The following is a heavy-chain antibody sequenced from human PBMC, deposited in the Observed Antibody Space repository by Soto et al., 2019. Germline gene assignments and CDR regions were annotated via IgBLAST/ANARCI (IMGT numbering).Heavy chain of an antibody. CDR3: ARDGSGWYFEGPDRNGGMDV. V-gene: IGHV1-46*03. CDR1: GYTFTSYY. CDR2: INPSGGST. J-gene: IGHJ6*02. D-gene: IGHD6-19*01. Sequence: QVQLVQSGAEVKKPGASVKVSCKASGYTFTSYYMHWVRQAPGQGLEWMGIINPSGGSTSYAQKFQGRVTMTRDTYTSTVYMELSSRSSEDTAGYYCARDGSGWYFEGPDRNGGMDVGGQGTTVTVSS.